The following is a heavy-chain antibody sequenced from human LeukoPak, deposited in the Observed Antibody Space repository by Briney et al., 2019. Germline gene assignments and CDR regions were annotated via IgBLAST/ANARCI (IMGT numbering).Heavy chain of an antibody. D-gene: IGHD1-26*01. V-gene: IGHV3-21*04. J-gene: IGHJ4*02. CDR1: GFTFSSYS. Sequence: PGGSLRLSCAASGFTFSSYSMNWVRQAPGKGLEWVSSISSSSSYIYYADSVKGRFTISRDNAKNSLYLQMNSLGAEDTALYYCARARAGATTSEFDYWGQGTLVTVSS. CDR2: ISSSSSYI. CDR3: ARARAGATTSEFDY.